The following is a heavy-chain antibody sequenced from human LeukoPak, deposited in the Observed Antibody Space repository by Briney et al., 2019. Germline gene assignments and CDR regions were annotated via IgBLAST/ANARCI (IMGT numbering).Heavy chain of an antibody. CDR3: AKALRVDYYDTTCDY. J-gene: IGHJ4*02. Sequence: GGSLRLSCAASGFIFSSYAMSWVRQAPGKVLEWVAAIRGSGGRTYYADSVKGRFTISRDNSKNTLYLQMNSLRAEDTAVYYCAKALRVDYYDTTCDYWGQGTLVTVSS. CDR2: IRGSGGRT. D-gene: IGHD3-22*01. CDR1: GFIFSSYA. V-gene: IGHV3-23*01.